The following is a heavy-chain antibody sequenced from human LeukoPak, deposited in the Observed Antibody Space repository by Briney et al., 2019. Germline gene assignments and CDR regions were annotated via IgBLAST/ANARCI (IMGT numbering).Heavy chain of an antibody. Sequence: PSETLSLTCAVYGGSFSGYYWSWIRQPPGKGLEWIGEINHSGSTNYNPSLKSRVTISVDTSKNQFSLKLSSVTAADTAVYYCARERWLQPYFDYWGQGTLVTVSS. CDR2: INHSGST. CDR3: ARERWLQPYFDY. J-gene: IGHJ4*02. D-gene: IGHD5-24*01. CDR1: GGSFSGYY. V-gene: IGHV4-34*01.